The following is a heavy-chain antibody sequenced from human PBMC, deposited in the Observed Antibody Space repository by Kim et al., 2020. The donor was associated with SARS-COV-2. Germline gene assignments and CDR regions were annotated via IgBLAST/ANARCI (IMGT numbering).Heavy chain of an antibody. V-gene: IGHV3-30*18. D-gene: IGHD3-10*01. CDR3: ANLLGGWFGEDQLDY. J-gene: IGHJ4*02. CDR2: ISYDGSNK. Sequence: GGSLRLSCAASGFTFSSYGMHWVRQAPGKGLEWVAVISYDGSNKYYADSVKGRFTISRDNSKNTLYLQMNSLRAEDTAVYYCANLLGGWFGEDQLDYWGQGTLVTVSS. CDR1: GFTFSSYG.